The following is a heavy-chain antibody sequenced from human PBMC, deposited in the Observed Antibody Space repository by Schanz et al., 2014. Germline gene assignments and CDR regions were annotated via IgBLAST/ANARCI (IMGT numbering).Heavy chain of an antibody. Sequence: QLQLQESGPGLVKPSETLSLTCTVSGGSISSSSYYWGWIRQPPGKGLEWIGSIYYSGSTYYNPSIKSRVTISGETSKNQFYRKLTSVTVADTAIYYCARHPRRAGAARYTHFDYWGQGTLVTVSS. CDR3: ARHPRRAGAARYTHFDY. V-gene: IGHV4-39*01. D-gene: IGHD3-16*02. J-gene: IGHJ4*02. CDR2: IYYSGST. CDR1: GGSISSSSYY.